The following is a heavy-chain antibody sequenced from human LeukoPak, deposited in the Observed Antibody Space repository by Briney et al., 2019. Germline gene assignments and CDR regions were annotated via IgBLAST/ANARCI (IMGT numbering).Heavy chain of an antibody. CDR1: GGTLSSYA. D-gene: IGHD3-22*01. V-gene: IGHV1-69*05. J-gene: IGHJ3*02. CDR3: ARDLRDYYDSSGPEDAFDI. Sequence: GASVKVSCKASGGTLSSYAISWVRQAPGQGGEWMGRIIPIFGTANYAQKFQGRVTITTDESMSSAYMELSSLRSEDTAVYYCARDLRDYYDSSGPEDAFDIWGQGTMVTVSS. CDR2: IIPIFGTA.